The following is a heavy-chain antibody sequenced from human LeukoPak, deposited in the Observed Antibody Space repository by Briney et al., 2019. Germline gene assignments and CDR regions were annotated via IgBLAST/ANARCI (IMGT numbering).Heavy chain of an antibody. V-gene: IGHV1-18*01. CDR1: GYTFTSYG. Sequence: ASVKVSCKASGYTFTSYGISWVRQAPGQGLEWMGWISAYNGNTNYAQKLQGRVTMTTDTSTSTAYMELRSLRSDDTAVYYCARDRGYSGYGQYFDYWGQGTLVTVSS. J-gene: IGHJ4*02. D-gene: IGHD5-12*01. CDR3: ARDRGYSGYGQYFDY. CDR2: ISAYNGNT.